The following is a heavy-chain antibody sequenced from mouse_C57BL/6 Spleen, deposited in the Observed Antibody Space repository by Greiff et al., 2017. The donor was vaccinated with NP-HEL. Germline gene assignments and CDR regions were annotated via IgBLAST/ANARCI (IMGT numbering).Heavy chain of an antibody. CDR3: ASALYYYGSSFAY. CDR1: GYTFTTYP. Sequence: QVQLQQSGAELVKPGASVKLSCKASGYTFTTYPIDWMKQNPGKSLEWIGNFHPYNGDTKYNEKFKGKATLTVEKSSSTVYLELSRLTSDDSAVYDCASALYYYGSSFAYWGQGTLVTVSA. D-gene: IGHD1-1*01. V-gene: IGHV1-47*01. CDR2: FHPYNGDT. J-gene: IGHJ3*01.